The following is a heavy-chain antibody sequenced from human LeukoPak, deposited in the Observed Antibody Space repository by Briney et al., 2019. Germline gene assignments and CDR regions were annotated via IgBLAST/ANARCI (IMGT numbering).Heavy chain of an antibody. CDR3: ARDTLIGAAAGGYYFDY. CDR1: GFTFSSYA. CDR2: ISYDGSNK. Sequence: GRSLRLSCAASGFTFSSYAMHWVRQAPGKGLEWVAVISYDGSNKYYADSMKGRFTISRDNSKNTLYLQMNSLRAEDTAVYYCARDTLIGAAAGGYYFDYWGQGTLVTVSS. J-gene: IGHJ4*02. V-gene: IGHV3-30-3*01. D-gene: IGHD6-13*01.